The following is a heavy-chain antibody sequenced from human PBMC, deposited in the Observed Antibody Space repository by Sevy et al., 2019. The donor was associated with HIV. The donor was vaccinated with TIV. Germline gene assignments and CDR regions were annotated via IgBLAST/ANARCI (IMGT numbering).Heavy chain of an antibody. V-gene: IGHV1-18*01. CDR1: GYTFTSYG. CDR2: ISAYNGNT. D-gene: IGHD3-3*01. Sequence: ASVKVSCKASGYTFTSYGICWVRQAPGQGLEWMGWISAYNGNTNYAQKLKGRVTMTTDTSTSTAYMELGSQRSDDTAVYYCARSPVSSEVLRFLEWLLYDPLRLDYWGQGTLVTVSS. CDR3: ARSPVSSEVLRFLEWLLYDPLRLDY. J-gene: IGHJ4*02.